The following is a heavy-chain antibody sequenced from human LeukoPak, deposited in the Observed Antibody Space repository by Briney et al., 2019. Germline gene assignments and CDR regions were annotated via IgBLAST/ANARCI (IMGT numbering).Heavy chain of an antibody. J-gene: IGHJ4*02. D-gene: IGHD2-2*01. CDR2: ISSSSSYT. CDR1: GFTFSDYY. V-gene: IGHV3-11*03. Sequence: GGSLRLSCGASGFTFSDYYMSWIRQAPGKGLEWVSCISSSSSYTNYADSVKGRFTISRDNAKNSLYLQMNSLRAEDTAVYYCARKNAVNSFDYWGQETLVTVSS. CDR3: ARKNAVNSFDY.